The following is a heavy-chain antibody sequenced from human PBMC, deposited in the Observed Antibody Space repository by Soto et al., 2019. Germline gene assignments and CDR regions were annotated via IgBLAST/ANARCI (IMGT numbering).Heavy chain of an antibody. D-gene: IGHD2-2*01. CDR1: GFTFTGSA. CDR3: VFHFNNYQSYS. V-gene: IGHV3-23*01. Sequence: EVHLLESGGALVQPGWSLRLSCAASGFTFTGSAINWVRQAPGKGLELVSIIGAGGANIYYADSVQGRFTISRDDSKKTVDLQMNTLRAEDTATYYCVFHFNNYQSYSWGQGTQVIVSS. J-gene: IGHJ4*02. CDR2: IGAGGANI.